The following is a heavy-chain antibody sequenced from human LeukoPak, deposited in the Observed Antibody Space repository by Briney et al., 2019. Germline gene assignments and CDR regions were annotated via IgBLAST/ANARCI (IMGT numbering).Heavy chain of an antibody. J-gene: IGHJ4*02. CDR3: AGADDSSGYAFDY. CDR1: GFTFSSYS. V-gene: IGHV3-21*04. CDR2: ISSSSSYI. D-gene: IGHD3-22*01. Sequence: GGSLRLSCAASGFTFSSYSMNWVRQAPGKGLEWVSSISSSSSYIYYADSVKGRFTISRDNAKNSLYLQMNSLRAEDTAVYYCAGADDSSGYAFDYWGQGTLVTVSS.